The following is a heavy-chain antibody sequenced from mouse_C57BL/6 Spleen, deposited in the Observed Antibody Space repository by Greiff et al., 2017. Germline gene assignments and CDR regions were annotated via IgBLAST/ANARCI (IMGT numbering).Heavy chain of an antibody. V-gene: IGHV5-17*01. J-gene: IGHJ2*01. D-gene: IGHD2-1*01. Sequence: EVKLVESGGGLVKPGGSLKLSCAASGFTFSDYGMHWVRQAPEKGLEWVAYISSGSSTIYYADTVNGRFTISRDNAKNTLFLQMTSLRSEDTAMYYCARDLYYGNPFDYWGQGTTLTVSS. CDR3: ARDLYYGNPFDY. CDR1: GFTFSDYG. CDR2: ISSGSSTI.